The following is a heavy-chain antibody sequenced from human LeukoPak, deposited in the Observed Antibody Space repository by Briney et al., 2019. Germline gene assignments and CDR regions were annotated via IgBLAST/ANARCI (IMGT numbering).Heavy chain of an antibody. CDR1: GYTFTSYG. V-gene: IGHV1-18*01. CDR2: ISAYSGNT. CDR3: ARTPSLGYFDY. D-gene: IGHD3-16*01. J-gene: IGHJ4*02. Sequence: AAVKVFFKASGYTFTSYGISWGRQAPGQGLEWMGWISAYSGNTNYAQKLQGRVTMTTDPSTSTAYMELRSLRSDDTAVYYCARTPSLGYFDYWGQGTLVTVSS.